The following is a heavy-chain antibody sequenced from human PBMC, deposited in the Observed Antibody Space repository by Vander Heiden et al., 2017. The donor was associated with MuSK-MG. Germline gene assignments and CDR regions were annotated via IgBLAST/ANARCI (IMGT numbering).Heavy chain of an antibody. CDR3: ARRLPVEMATIYYYYYGMDV. D-gene: IGHD5-12*01. Sequence: QVQLQESGPGLVKPSETLSLTCTVSGGPISSYYWSWIRQPPGKGLEWIGYIYYSGSTNYNPSLKSRVTISVDTSKNQFSLKLSSVTAADTAVYYCARRLPVEMATIYYYYYGMDVWGQGTTVTVSS. CDR2: IYYSGST. CDR1: GGPISSYY. V-gene: IGHV4-59*08. J-gene: IGHJ6*02.